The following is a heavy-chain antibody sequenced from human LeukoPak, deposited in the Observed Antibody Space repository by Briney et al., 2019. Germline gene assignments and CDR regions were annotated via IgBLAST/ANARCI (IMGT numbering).Heavy chain of an antibody. J-gene: IGHJ4*02. Sequence: GESLKIPCKASGYNFINYWISWVRQMPGKGLEWMGTIDPSDSYNNYSPSFQGHVTISADKSISTAYLQWSSLKASDTAMYYCARAYSRSRFDYWGQGTLVTVSS. CDR3: ARAYSRSRFDY. D-gene: IGHD6-6*01. CDR1: GYNFINYW. V-gene: IGHV5-10-1*01. CDR2: IDPSDSYN.